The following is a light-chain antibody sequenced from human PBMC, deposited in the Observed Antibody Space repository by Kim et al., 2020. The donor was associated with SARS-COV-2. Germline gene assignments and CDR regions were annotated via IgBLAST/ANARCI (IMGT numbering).Light chain of an antibody. Sequence: LTQDPAVSVALGQTVRITCQGDSLRSYYATWYQQKPRQAPLLVIFGRNNRPSGIPDRFSGSTSGNTASLTISGAQAEDEADFYCQSRDSGGNVVFGGGTKLTVL. CDR1: SLRSYY. J-gene: IGLJ2*01. V-gene: IGLV3-19*01. CDR2: GRN. CDR3: QSRDSGGNVV.